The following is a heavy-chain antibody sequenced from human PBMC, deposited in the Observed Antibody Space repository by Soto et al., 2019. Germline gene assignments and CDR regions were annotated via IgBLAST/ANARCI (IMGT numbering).Heavy chain of an antibody. CDR1: GFTFSNAW. J-gene: IGHJ4*02. CDR3: TTVTRYYYDSSGYYY. CDR2: IKSKTDGGTT. V-gene: IGHV3-15*01. D-gene: IGHD3-22*01. Sequence: GESLKISCAASGFTFSNAWMSWVRQAPGKGLEWVGRIKSKTDGGTTDYAAPVKGRFTISRDDSKNTLYLQMNSLKTEDTAVYYCTTVTRYYYDSSGYYYWGQGTLVTVSS.